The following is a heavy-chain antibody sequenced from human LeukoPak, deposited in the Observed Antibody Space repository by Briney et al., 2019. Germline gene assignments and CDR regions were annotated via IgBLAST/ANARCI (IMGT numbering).Heavy chain of an antibody. Sequence: GGSLRLSCASSGFTVSSNYMSWVRQAPGKGLEWVSIRRCCTPFYADSVKSRFTISRDNSKNTLYLQMNSLRAEDTAVYYCARGGSYLSAFDIWGQGTMVTVSS. CDR3: ARGGSYLSAFDI. CDR2: IRRCCTP. J-gene: IGHJ3*02. V-gene: IGHV3-53*01. D-gene: IGHD1-26*01. CDR1: GFTVSSNY.